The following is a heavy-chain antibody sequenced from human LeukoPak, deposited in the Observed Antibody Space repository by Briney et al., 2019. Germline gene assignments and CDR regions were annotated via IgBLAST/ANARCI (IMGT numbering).Heavy chain of an antibody. CDR2: ISSSSSYI. CDR3: ARALSDYYGSGSYYNWVAFDY. Sequence: GGSLRLSCAASGFTFSSYSMNWVRQAPGKGLEWVSSISSSSSYIYYADSVKGRFTISRDNAKNSLYLQMNSLRAEDTAVYYCARALSDYYGSGSYYNWVAFDYWDQGTLVTVSS. CDR1: GFTFSSYS. J-gene: IGHJ4*02. V-gene: IGHV3-21*01. D-gene: IGHD3-10*01.